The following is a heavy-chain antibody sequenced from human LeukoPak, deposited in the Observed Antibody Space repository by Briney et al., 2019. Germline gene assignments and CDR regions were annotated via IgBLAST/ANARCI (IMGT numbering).Heavy chain of an antibody. CDR2: ISSNGGST. CDR3: ATLGTTYYYGMDV. Sequence: PGGSLRLSCAASGFTFSSYAMHWVRQAPGKGLEYVSAISSNGGSTYYANSVKGRFTISRDNSKNTLYLQMGSLRAEDMAVYYCATLGTTYYYGMDVWGQGTTVTVSS. D-gene: IGHD2/OR15-2a*01. CDR1: GFTFSSYA. J-gene: IGHJ6*02. V-gene: IGHV3-64*01.